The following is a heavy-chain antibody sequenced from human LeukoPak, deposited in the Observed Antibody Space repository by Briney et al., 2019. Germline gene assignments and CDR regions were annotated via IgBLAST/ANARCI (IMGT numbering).Heavy chain of an antibody. CDR3: AKDEGGYSYGSDY. V-gene: IGHV3-33*06. D-gene: IGHD5-18*01. J-gene: IGHJ4*02. CDR1: GFTFSSYG. Sequence: PGRSLRLSCAASGFTFSSYGMHWVRQAPGKGLEWVAVIWYDGSNKYYADSVKGRFTISRDNSKNTLYLQMNSLRAEDTAVYYCAKDEGGYSYGSDYWGQGTLVTVSS. CDR2: IWYDGSNK.